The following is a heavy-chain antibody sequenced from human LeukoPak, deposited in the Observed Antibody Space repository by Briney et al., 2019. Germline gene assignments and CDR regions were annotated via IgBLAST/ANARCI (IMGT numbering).Heavy chain of an antibody. CDR3: ARTYYDILTGYSFPY. V-gene: IGHV5-51*01. Sequence: GESLKISCKGSGYSFTSYWIGWVRQMPGKGLEWMWIIYPGDSDTRYSPSFQGRVTISADKSISTAYLQWSSLKASDTAMYYCARTYYDILTGYSFPYWGQGTLVTVSS. J-gene: IGHJ4*02. D-gene: IGHD3-9*01. CDR2: IYPGDSDT. CDR1: GYSFTSYW.